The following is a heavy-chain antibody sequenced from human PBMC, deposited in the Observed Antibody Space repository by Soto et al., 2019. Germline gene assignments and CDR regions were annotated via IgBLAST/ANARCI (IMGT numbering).Heavy chain of an antibody. CDR3: AKDSPVSGNYQDLDQ. J-gene: IGHJ4*02. V-gene: IGHV3-23*01. CDR1: GVTFVEYS. D-gene: IGHD1-26*01. Sequence: GGSRRLSCPLAGVTFVEYSRPLVRQAPGKGLEWVSALTPGGETTYYMDSVKGRFTISRDNAKNTLYLQMNSLTAADTAVYYCAKDSPVSGNYQDLDQWGRGNRVTVSA. CDR2: LTPGGETT.